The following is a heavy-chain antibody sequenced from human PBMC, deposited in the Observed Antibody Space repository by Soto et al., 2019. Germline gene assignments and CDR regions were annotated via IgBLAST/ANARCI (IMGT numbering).Heavy chain of an antibody. J-gene: IGHJ3*02. CDR1: GFTFSSYA. CDR2: ISGSGGST. Sequence: EVQLLESGGGLVQPGGSLRLSCAASGFTFSSYAMSWVRQAPGKGLEWVSAISGSGGSTYYADSVKGRFTISRDNSKNTLYLQMNSLRAEDTAVYYCAKSIYYYDRSGYRHDAFDIWGQGTMVTVSS. D-gene: IGHD3-22*01. CDR3: AKSIYYYDRSGYRHDAFDI. V-gene: IGHV3-23*01.